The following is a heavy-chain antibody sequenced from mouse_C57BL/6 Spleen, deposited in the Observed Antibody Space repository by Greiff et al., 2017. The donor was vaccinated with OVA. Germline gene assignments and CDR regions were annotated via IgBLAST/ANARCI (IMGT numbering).Heavy chain of an antibody. CDR1: GFTFSSYA. CDR2: ISDGGSYT. J-gene: IGHJ1*03. V-gene: IGHV5-4*01. CDR3: ARAGHGSSYWYFDV. D-gene: IGHD1-1*01. Sequence: EVQGVESGGGLVKPGGSLKLSCAASGFTFSSYAMSWVRQTPEKRLEWVATISDGGSYTYYPDNVQGRFTISRDNAKNNLYLQMSHLKSEDTAMYYGARAGHGSSYWYFDVWGTGTTVTVSS.